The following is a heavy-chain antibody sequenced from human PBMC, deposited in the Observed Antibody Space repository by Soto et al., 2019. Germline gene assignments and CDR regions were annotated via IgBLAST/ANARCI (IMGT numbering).Heavy chain of an antibody. D-gene: IGHD1-26*01. J-gene: IGHJ6*02. V-gene: IGHV4-4*02. Sequence: SETLSLTCAVSGGSISSSNWWSWVRQPPGKGLEWIGEIYHSGSTNYNPSLKSRVTISVDKSKNQFSLKLSSVTAADTAVYYCARVSGSYYYGMDVWGQGITVPVSS. CDR3: ARVSGSYYYGMDV. CDR2: IYHSGST. CDR1: GGSISSSNW.